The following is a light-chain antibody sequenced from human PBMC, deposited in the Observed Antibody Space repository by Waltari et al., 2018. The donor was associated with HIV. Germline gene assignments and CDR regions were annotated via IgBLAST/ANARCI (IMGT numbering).Light chain of an antibody. Sequence: QSALTQPASVSGSPGQSITISCTGTSNDVGRYDYVSWYQHHPGKAPKLVIYEVTNRPSGISNRCSGSKSGNTASLTISGLQAEDEADYYCSSYVVNSTPYVFGSGTKVTVL. CDR3: SSYVVNSTPYV. CDR1: SNDVGRYDY. V-gene: IGLV2-14*01. CDR2: EVT. J-gene: IGLJ1*01.